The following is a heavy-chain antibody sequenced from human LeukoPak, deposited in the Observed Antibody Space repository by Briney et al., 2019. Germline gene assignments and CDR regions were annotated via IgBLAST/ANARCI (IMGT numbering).Heavy chain of an antibody. CDR1: GFSFSNYG. CDR2: ISSSSSYI. Sequence: GGSLRLSCAASGFSFSNYGMNWVRQAPGKGLEWVSLISSSSSYIYYADAVKGRFTISRDNAKNSLYLQMNSLRAEDTAVYYCARCRNGYRNDVFDIWGQGTMVTVSS. D-gene: IGHD5-24*01. V-gene: IGHV3-21*01. J-gene: IGHJ3*02. CDR3: ARCRNGYRNDVFDI.